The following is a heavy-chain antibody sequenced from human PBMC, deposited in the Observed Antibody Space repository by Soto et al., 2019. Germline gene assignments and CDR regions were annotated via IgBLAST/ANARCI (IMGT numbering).Heavy chain of an antibody. CDR3: ARHGPIAAAGTPEAFDI. J-gene: IGHJ3*02. CDR2: IYPGDSDT. Sequence: GESLKISCKGSGYSFTSYWIGWVRQMPGKGLEWMGIIYPGDSDTRYSPSFQGQVTISADKSISTAYLQWSSLKASDTAMYYCARHGPIAAAGTPEAFDIWGQGTMVTVSS. D-gene: IGHD6-13*01. CDR1: GYSFTSYW. V-gene: IGHV5-51*01.